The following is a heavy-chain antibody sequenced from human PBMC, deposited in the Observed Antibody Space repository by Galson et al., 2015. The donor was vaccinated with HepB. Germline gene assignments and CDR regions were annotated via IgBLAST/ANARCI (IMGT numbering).Heavy chain of an antibody. Sequence: PALVKPTQTLTLTCTFSGFSLSTSGEGVGWIRQPPGKALEWLALIYWDDDKRYSPSLKSRLAITKAASKNLVVLTMTNMDPADTATYYRAHRQPWASSNWNEGWFEPWAREPWSPSPQ. V-gene: IGHV2-5*02. J-gene: IGHJ5*02. D-gene: IGHD1-1*01. CDR2: IYWDDDK. CDR1: GFSLSTSGEG. CDR3: AHRQPWASSNWNEGWFEP.